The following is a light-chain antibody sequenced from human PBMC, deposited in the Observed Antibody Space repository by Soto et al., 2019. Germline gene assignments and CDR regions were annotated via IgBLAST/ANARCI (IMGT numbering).Light chain of an antibody. Sequence: DIQMTQSPSILSASVGDRVSSTCRASQSISSWLAWYQQKPGKAPNLLIHKASHLESGVPSRFSGSGSGTEFTLTISSLKPDDFATYYCQQYQSYSRTFGQGTKV. V-gene: IGKV1-5*03. CDR2: KAS. J-gene: IGKJ1*01. CDR1: QSISSW. CDR3: QQYQSYSRT.